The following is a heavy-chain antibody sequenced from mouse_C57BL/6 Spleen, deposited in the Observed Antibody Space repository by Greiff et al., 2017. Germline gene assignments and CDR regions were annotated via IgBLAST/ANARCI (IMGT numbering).Heavy chain of an antibody. J-gene: IGHJ3*01. CDR1: GYTFTSYG. Sequence: QVQLQQSGAELVRPGASVKLSCKASGYTFTSYGIRWVKQRTGQGLEWIGEIYPRSGNTYYNEKFKGKATLTADKSSSTAYMELRSLTSEDSAVYFCAREDYDGAWFAYWGQGTLVTVSA. CDR3: AREDYDGAWFAY. V-gene: IGHV1-81*01. D-gene: IGHD2-4*01. CDR2: IYPRSGNT.